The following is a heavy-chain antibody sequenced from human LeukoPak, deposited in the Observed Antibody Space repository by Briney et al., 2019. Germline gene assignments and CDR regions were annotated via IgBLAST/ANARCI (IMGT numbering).Heavy chain of an antibody. CDR1: GGSISSYY. J-gene: IGHJ3*02. Sequence: PSETLSLTCTVSGGSISSYYWSWIRQPPGKGLEWIGYIYYSGSTNYNPSLKSRVTISVDTSKNQFSLKLSSVTAADTAVYYCARGHVRDAFDIWGQGTMVTVSS. V-gene: IGHV4-59*01. CDR3: ARGHVRDAFDI. CDR2: IYYSGST.